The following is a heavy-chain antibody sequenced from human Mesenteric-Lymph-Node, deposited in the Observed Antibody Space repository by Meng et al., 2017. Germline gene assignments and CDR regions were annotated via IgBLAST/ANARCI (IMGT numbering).Heavy chain of an antibody. V-gene: IGHV1-18*01. CDR3: ARYSGYYDSSGYYFDQQIDY. J-gene: IGHJ4*02. D-gene: IGHD3-22*01. Sequence: ASVKVSCKASGYTFTSYGISWVRQAPGQGLEWMGWISAYNGNTNYAQKLQGRVTMTTDTSTSTAYMELRSLRSGDTAVYYCARYSGYYDSSGYYFDQQIDYWGQGTLVTVSS. CDR1: GYTFTSYG. CDR2: ISAYNGNT.